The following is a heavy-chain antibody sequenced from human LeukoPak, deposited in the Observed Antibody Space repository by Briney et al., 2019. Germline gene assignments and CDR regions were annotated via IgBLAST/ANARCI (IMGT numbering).Heavy chain of an antibody. CDR3: ARGHSGYYYDSSGYFWYYYMDV. Sequence: PGGSLRLSCAASGFTFDDYAMNWVRQAPGKGLEWVSYISSSGSTIYYADSVKGRFTIPRDNAKNSLYLQMNSLRAEDTAVYYCARGHSGYYYDSSGYFWYYYMDVWGKGTTVTISS. V-gene: IGHV3-48*03. CDR1: GFTFDDYA. J-gene: IGHJ6*03. D-gene: IGHD3-22*01. CDR2: ISSSGSTI.